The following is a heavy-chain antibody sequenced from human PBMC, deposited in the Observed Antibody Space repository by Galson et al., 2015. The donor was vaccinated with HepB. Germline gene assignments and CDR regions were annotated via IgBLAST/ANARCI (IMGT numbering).Heavy chain of an antibody. CDR1: GFTFSTYA. V-gene: IGHV3-30-3*01. CDR3: ARDIYLYGSGSPPNHDY. D-gene: IGHD3-10*01. J-gene: IGHJ4*02. CDR2: ISYDGNNK. Sequence: SLRLSCAASGFTFSTYAMHWVRQVPGKGLEWVAIISYDGNNKYYADSVKGRFTISRDNSKNTLYLQMNSLRAENTAVYYCARDIYLYGSGSPPNHDYWGQGTLVTVSS.